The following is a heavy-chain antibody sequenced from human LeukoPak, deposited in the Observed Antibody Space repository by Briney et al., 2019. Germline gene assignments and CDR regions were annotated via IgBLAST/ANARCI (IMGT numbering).Heavy chain of an antibody. Sequence: PGGSLRLSCAASGFTFSSYAMSWVRQAPGKGPEWVSAISGSGGSTYYADSVKGRFTISRDNSKHTLYLQMNSLRAEDTAVYYCAKDRMAAVAAAGADDYWGQGTLVTVSS. CDR2: ISGSGGST. J-gene: IGHJ4*02. CDR3: AKDRMAAVAAAGADDY. V-gene: IGHV3-23*01. CDR1: GFTFSSYA. D-gene: IGHD6-13*01.